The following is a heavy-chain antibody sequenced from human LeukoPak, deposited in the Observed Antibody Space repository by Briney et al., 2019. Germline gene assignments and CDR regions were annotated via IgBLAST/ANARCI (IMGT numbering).Heavy chain of an antibody. CDR1: GGSFSGYY. CDR2: INHSGST. D-gene: IGHD3-3*01. Sequence: SETLSLTCAVYGGSFSGYYWSWIRQPPGKGLEWIGEINHSGSTNYNPSLESRVTISVDTSKNQFSLKLSSVTAADTAVYYCARSYDFWSGYSFDYWGQGTLVTVSS. J-gene: IGHJ4*02. V-gene: IGHV4-34*01. CDR3: ARSYDFWSGYSFDY.